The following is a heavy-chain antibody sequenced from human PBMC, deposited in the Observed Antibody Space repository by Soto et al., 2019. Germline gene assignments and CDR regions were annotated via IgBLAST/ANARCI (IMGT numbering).Heavy chain of an antibody. CDR1: GFNFRGYG. Sequence: GGSLRLSCAATGFNFRGYGMHWVRQAPGKGLEWVAVIWQDGTDKYYGDSVKGRFTISKDNAKNILYLQMNTLRLEDTAVYYCAREPTSIDFWGQGTLVTVSS. J-gene: IGHJ4*02. CDR2: IWQDGTDK. V-gene: IGHV3-33*01. D-gene: IGHD1-26*01. CDR3: AREPTSIDF.